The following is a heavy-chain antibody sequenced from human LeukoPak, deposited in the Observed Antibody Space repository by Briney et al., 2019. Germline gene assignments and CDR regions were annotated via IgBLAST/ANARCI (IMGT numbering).Heavy chain of an antibody. Sequence: GGSLRLSCAASGFTFRNYAMMWVRQAPGKRLEWVSSITGSGDGTYYADSVRGRFTISRDNSENTLYLQLNSLRADDTAVYFCVKGFVHPTYYFDYWGQGTLVTVSS. CDR1: GFTFRNYA. CDR3: VKGFVHPTYYFDY. J-gene: IGHJ4*02. D-gene: IGHD3-10*01. V-gene: IGHV3-23*01. CDR2: ITGSGDGT.